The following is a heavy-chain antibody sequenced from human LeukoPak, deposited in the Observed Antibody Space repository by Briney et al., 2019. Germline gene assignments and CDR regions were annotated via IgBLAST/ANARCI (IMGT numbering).Heavy chain of an antibody. V-gene: IGHV3-23*01. D-gene: IGHD1-26*01. CDR2: ISGSGDTT. CDR3: AKEPTTHDY. CDR1: GFTFSSYA. Sequence: GESLRLSCAASGFTFSSYAMTWVRQAPGKGLEWVSVISGSGDTTYYADSVKGRFTISRDNSKNTLYLQMNSLRAEDTAVYYCAKEPTTHDYWGQGTLVTVSS. J-gene: IGHJ4*02.